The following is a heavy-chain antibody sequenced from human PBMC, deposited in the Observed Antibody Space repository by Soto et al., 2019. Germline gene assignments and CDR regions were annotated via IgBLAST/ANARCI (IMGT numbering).Heavy chain of an antibody. CDR2: IIPIFGTA. D-gene: IGHD6-19*01. CDR3: ARVPETGRRRYSSGWVYYFDY. J-gene: IGHJ4*02. CDR1: GGTFSSYA. Sequence: QVQLVQSGAEVKKPGSSVKVSCTASGGTFSSYAISWVRQAPGQGLEWMGGIIPIFGTANYAQKFQGRVTITADKSTSTAYMELSSLRSEDTAVYYCARVPETGRRRYSSGWVYYFDYWGQGTLVTVSS. V-gene: IGHV1-69*06.